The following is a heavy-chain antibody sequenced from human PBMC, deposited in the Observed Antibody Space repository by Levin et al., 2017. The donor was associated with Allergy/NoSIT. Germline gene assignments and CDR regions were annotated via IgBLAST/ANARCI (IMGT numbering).Heavy chain of an antibody. D-gene: IGHD3-3*01. V-gene: IGHV1-69*13. CDR1: GGTFNKFA. J-gene: IGHJ4*02. CDR2: IIPLFGTV. CDR3: ARANYRSGYYTYFDY. Sequence: SVKVSCKASGGTFNKFAISWVRQAPGQGLEWMGGIIPLFGTVNYAQKFQDKVTITADESTSTAYMELSSLSSEDTAVYYCARANYRSGYYTYFDYWGQGALVTVSS.